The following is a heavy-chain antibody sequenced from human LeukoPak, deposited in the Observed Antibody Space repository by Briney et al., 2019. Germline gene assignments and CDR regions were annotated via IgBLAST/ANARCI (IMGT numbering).Heavy chain of an antibody. CDR3: ARVNCSSTSCRSKFLDY. J-gene: IGHJ4*02. D-gene: IGHD2-2*01. CDR1: GYTFTNYD. V-gene: IGHV1-8*01. Sequence: GASVKVSCKASGYTFTNYDINWVRQATGQGLEWMGWMNPNSANTGYAQKFQGRVTMTRNTSISTAYMELSSLRSEDTAVYYCARVNCSSTSCRSKFLDYWGQGTLVTVSP. CDR2: MNPNSANT.